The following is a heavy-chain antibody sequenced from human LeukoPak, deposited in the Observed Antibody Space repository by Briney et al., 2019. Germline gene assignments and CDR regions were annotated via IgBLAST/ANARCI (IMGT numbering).Heavy chain of an antibody. Sequence: PGGSLRLSCAASGFTFSSYAMSWVRQAPGKGLEWVSAISGSGGSTYYADSVKGRFTISRDNSKNTLYLQMNSLRAEDTAVYYCAKDVVVVPAATYYYYYYGMDVWGQRTTVTVSS. CDR3: AKDVVVVPAATYYYYYYGMDV. CDR1: GFTFSSYA. CDR2: ISGSGGST. V-gene: IGHV3-23*01. J-gene: IGHJ6*02. D-gene: IGHD2-2*01.